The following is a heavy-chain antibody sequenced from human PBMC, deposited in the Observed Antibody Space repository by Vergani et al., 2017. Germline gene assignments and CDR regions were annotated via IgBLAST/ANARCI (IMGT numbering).Heavy chain of an antibody. D-gene: IGHD2-21*01. V-gene: IGHV1-58*02. CDR2: MVVGSGNT. CDR1: GFTFTSSA. Sequence: QMQLVQSGPEVKKPGTSVKVSCKASGFTFTSSAIQWVRQARGQRLEWIGWMVVGSGNTNYAQKFQERVTIARDLSTSTAYMELSSLRSEDTAVYYCETDLRTYCGGDCYSLWGQGTLVTVSS. J-gene: IGHJ4*02. CDR3: ETDLRTYCGGDCYSL.